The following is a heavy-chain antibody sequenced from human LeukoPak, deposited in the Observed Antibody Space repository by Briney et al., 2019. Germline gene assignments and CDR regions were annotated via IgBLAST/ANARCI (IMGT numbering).Heavy chain of an antibody. CDR2: ISGTSSAA. CDR1: GFTFSNYG. J-gene: IGHJ3*01. Sequence: PGGSLRLSCVASGFTFSNYGMTWVRQAPGKGLEWVSAISGTSSAAYYVDSVKGRFTISRDNSKDTLYLQMNTLRVEDTALYFCAKRSWVVPAALHAFDLWGQGTMVTVSS. V-gene: IGHV3-23*01. CDR3: AKRSWVVPAALHAFDL. D-gene: IGHD2-2*02.